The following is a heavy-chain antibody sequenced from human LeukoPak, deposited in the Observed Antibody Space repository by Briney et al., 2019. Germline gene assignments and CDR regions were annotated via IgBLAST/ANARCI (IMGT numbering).Heavy chain of an antibody. D-gene: IGHD4-11*01. Sequence: GGSLRLSCAASGFTFSSYDMHWVRQAPGKGLEWVAVISFDGSYKYYAESVKGRFTISRDNSKNTLHLQMNSLRGEDTAVYYCARGGLNYADASDIWGQGTMVTVSS. V-gene: IGHV3-30*03. J-gene: IGHJ3*02. CDR3: ARGGLNYADASDI. CDR2: ISFDGSYK. CDR1: GFTFSSYD.